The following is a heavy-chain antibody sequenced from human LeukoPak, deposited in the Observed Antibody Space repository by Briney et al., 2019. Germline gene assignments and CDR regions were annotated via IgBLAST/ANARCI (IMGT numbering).Heavy chain of an antibody. D-gene: IGHD6-13*01. CDR1: GFTFSSYA. CDR2: ISTNGGST. V-gene: IGHV3-64*01. J-gene: IGHJ4*02. Sequence: GGSLRLSCAASGFTFSSYAMYWVRQAPGKGLEYVSAISTNGGSTYYANSVKGRFTISRDNSKNTLYLQMGSLRAEDMAVYYCAGGSSWYRGIDYWGQGTLVTVSS. CDR3: AGGSSWYRGIDY.